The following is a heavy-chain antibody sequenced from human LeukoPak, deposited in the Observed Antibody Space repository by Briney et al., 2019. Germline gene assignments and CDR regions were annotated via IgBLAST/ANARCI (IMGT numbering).Heavy chain of an antibody. V-gene: IGHV3-15*01. CDR3: TTGIAVAGTDLDY. J-gene: IGHJ4*02. CDR1: GFTFGNAW. D-gene: IGHD6-19*01. Sequence: GGSLRLSCAASGFTFGNAWMSWVRQAPGKGLEWVGRIKSKTDGGTTDYAAPVKGRFTISRDDSKNTLYLQMNSLKTEDTAVYYCTTGIAVAGTDLDYWGQGALVTVSS. CDR2: IKSKTDGGTT.